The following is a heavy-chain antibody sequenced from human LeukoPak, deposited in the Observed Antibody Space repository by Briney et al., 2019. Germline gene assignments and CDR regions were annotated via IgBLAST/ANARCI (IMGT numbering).Heavy chain of an antibody. V-gene: IGHV4-61*09. CDR2: IYTSGST. J-gene: IGHJ4*02. CDR3: ARARVSSSDYFDY. CDR1: GGSISSGSYY. Sequence: PSETLSLTCTVSGGSISSGSYYWSWIRQPAGKGLEWIGHIYTSGSTNYNPSLKSRVTISVDTSKNQFSLKLSSVTAADTAVYYCARARVSSSDYFDYWGQGTLVTVSS. D-gene: IGHD6-6*01.